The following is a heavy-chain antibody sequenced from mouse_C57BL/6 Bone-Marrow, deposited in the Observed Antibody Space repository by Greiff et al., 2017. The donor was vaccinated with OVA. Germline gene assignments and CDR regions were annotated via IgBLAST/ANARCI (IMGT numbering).Heavy chain of an antibody. CDR2: IYPGSGNT. Sequence: VQLQQSGAELVRPGASVKLSCKASGYTFTDYYINWVKQRPGQGLEWIARIYPGSGNTYYNEKFKGKATLTAEKSSSTAYMQLSSLTSEDSAVYFCARKDYGSSYFFDYWGQGTTLTVSS. D-gene: IGHD1-1*01. V-gene: IGHV1-76*01. CDR3: ARKDYGSSYFFDY. CDR1: GYTFTDYY. J-gene: IGHJ2*01.